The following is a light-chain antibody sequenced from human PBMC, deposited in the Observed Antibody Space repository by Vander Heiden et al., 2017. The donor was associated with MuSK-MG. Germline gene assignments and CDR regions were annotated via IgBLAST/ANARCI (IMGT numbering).Light chain of an antibody. CDR3: QQYNNWPPLT. V-gene: IGKV3-15*01. CDR2: GAS. J-gene: IGKJ4*01. CDR1: QSVSSN. Sequence: EIVMTQSPATLSVSPGERATLSCRASQSVSSNLAWYQQKPGQAPRLLIYGASTRATGIPARFSGSGYGTEFTLTISSLQSEDFAVYYCQQYNNWPPLTFGGGTKVEIQ.